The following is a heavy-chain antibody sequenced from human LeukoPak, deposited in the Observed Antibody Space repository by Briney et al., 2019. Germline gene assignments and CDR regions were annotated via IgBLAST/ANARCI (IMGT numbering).Heavy chain of an antibody. CDR2: IYPGGSDT. V-gene: IGHV5-51*01. CDR1: GYSFTSYW. Sequence: GESLKISCKGSGYSFTSYWIGWVRQMPGKGLEWMGIIYPGGSDTRYSPSFQGQATISADKSISTAYLQWSSLKASDTAMYYCAVLRITIFGVVSNDAFDIWGQGTMVTVSS. D-gene: IGHD3-3*01. J-gene: IGHJ3*02. CDR3: AVLRITIFGVVSNDAFDI.